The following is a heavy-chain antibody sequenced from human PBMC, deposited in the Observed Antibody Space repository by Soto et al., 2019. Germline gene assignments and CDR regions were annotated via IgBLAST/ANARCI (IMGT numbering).Heavy chain of an antibody. V-gene: IGHV4-34*01. CDR2: INHSGST. J-gene: IGHJ6*02. CDR1: GGSFSGYS. CDR3: ARGRQLVPSALFRRAGDYSLDV. Sequence: QVQLQQWGAGLLKPSETLSLICAVYGGSFSGYSWTWIRQPPGKGLEWVGEINHSGSTNYNPSLKRRVTISVDRSKNQFSLRLSSVTAADAAVYYCARGRQLVPSALFRRAGDYSLDVWGQGTTVTVSS. D-gene: IGHD2-2*01.